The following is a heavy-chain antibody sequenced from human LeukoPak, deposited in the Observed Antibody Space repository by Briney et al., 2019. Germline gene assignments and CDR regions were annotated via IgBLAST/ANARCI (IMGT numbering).Heavy chain of an antibody. V-gene: IGHV3-30-3*01. CDR3: AKDPAEGAFFDY. Sequence: PGGSLRLSCAASGFTFSSYAMHWVRQAPGKGLEWVAVISYDGSNKYYADSVKGRFTTSRDNSKNTLYLQMNSLRAEDTAVYYCAKDPAEGAFFDYWGQGTLVTVSS. D-gene: IGHD3-16*01. J-gene: IGHJ4*02. CDR2: ISYDGSNK. CDR1: GFTFSSYA.